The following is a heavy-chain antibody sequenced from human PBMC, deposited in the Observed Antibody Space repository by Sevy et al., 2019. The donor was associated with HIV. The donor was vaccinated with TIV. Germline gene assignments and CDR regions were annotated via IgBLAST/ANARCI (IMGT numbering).Heavy chain of an antibody. J-gene: IGHJ3*02. V-gene: IGHV3-23*01. D-gene: IGHD3-22*01. CDR2: ISGSGGST. Sequence: GGSLRLSCAASGFTFSSYAMSWVRQAPGKGLEWVSAISGSGGSTYYADSVKGRFTISSDNSKNTLYLQMNSLRAEDTAVYYCAKDLKDYDSSGYDAFDIWGQGTMVTVSS. CDR3: AKDLKDYDSSGYDAFDI. CDR1: GFTFSSYA.